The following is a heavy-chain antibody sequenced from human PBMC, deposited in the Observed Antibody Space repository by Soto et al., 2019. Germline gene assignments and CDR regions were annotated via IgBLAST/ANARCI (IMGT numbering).Heavy chain of an antibody. Sequence: PSETLSLTCTVSGGSISSFLWSWIRQPPGKGLEWIGYIYYTGSTNYNPSHKSRVTISVDTSKNQFSLKLTSVTAADTAVYYCARDKITGLFDYWGQGTLVTVSS. CDR2: IYYTGST. CDR3: ARDKITGLFDY. D-gene: IGHD2-8*02. CDR1: GGSISSFL. V-gene: IGHV4-59*12. J-gene: IGHJ4*02.